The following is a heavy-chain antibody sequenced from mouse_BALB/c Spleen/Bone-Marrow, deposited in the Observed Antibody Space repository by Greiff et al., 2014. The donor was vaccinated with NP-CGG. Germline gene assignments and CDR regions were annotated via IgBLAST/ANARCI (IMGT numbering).Heavy chain of an antibody. J-gene: IGHJ2*01. CDR2: VNPNNDGN. V-gene: IGHV1-34*01. CDR3: AGRDYGDY. D-gene: IGHD1-1*02. Sequence: DVQLQESGPNLVKPGASVKISCKASGYSFTGYYMHWVKQSHGKSLEWIGRVNPNNDGNTYTQKFKGKAILTVDKSSSTAYMELRSLTSEDSAVYCCAGRDYGDYWGQGTTLTVSS. CDR1: GYSFTGYY.